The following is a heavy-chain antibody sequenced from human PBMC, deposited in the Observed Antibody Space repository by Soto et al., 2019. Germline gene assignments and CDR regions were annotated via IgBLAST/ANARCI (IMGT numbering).Heavy chain of an antibody. Sequence: QVQLVQSGTEVKKPGSSVKVSCKASGGTFRNYPINWVRQAPGQGLEWMGSIFPLTDIPDYAQNFQARLTISADKSTSTAYMELSSLTSDDTAMYFCARGPLVVLNYFESWCPGTLVTVSS. CDR2: IFPLTDIP. V-gene: IGHV1-69*02. CDR3: ARGPLVVLNYFES. J-gene: IGHJ4*02. CDR1: GGTFRNYP.